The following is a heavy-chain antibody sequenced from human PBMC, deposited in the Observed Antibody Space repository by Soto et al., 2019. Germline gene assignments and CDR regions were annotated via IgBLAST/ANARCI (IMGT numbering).Heavy chain of an antibody. J-gene: IGHJ5*02. Sequence: PSETLSLTCAVSGGSISSGSWLRWFLQPPWKGLEWIGEMYHSGSTNYNQSLKSRGTISLDKSKNQCSLNLSSVTAADTAVYYCATGVYGSGSPNWFDPWGQGTQLTVSS. CDR3: ATGVYGSGSPNWFDP. CDR1: GGSISSGSW. V-gene: IGHV4-4*02. D-gene: IGHD3-10*01. CDR2: MYHSGST.